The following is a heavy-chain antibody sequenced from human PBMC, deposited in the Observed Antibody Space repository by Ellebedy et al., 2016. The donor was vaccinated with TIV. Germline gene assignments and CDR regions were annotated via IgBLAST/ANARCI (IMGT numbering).Heavy chain of an antibody. Sequence: GGSLRLSCVASGFTFDDYAIHWVRQAPGKGLEWVAGISWNSDNIGYADSVKGRFTISRDKSKTSLYLQMNSLRAEDTGLYYCAKDIEYCGGDCFSGQAFDIWGQGTMVTVSS. CDR1: GFTFDDYA. D-gene: IGHD2-21*02. CDR3: AKDIEYCGGDCFSGQAFDI. CDR2: ISWNSDNI. V-gene: IGHV3-9*01. J-gene: IGHJ3*02.